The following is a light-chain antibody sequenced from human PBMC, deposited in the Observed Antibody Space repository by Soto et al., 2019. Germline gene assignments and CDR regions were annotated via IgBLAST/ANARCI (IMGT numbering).Light chain of an antibody. CDR1: SSNIGAGYD. CDR3: PSYDSSLNGVV. CDR2: GNS. Sequence: QSVRTQPPSVSGAPGQRVTISCTGSSSNIGAGYDVHWYQQLPGTAPKLLIYGNSNRPSGVPDRFSGSKSGTSASLAITGLQTEDEADYYCPSYDSSLNGVVFGGGTKLTVL. V-gene: IGLV1-40*01. J-gene: IGLJ2*01.